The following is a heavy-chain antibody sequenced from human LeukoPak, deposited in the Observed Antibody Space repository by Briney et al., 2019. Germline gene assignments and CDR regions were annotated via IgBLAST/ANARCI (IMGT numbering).Heavy chain of an antibody. CDR3: ARDFIGESGYSGY. CDR2: ISPSGNSV. Sequence: GGSLRLSCAASGFTFSDYYMSWIRQAPGKGLEWVSYISPSGNSVYHAYSVKGRFTLSRDNAQNSLYLQMNSLRDEDTGVYYCARDFIGESGYSGYWGQGALVTVSS. D-gene: IGHD3-16*01. CDR1: GFTFSDYY. V-gene: IGHV3-11*04. J-gene: IGHJ4*02.